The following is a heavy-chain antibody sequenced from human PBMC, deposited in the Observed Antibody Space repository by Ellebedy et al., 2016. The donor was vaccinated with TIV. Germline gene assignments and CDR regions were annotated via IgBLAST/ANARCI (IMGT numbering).Heavy chain of an antibody. CDR2: ISGSGGST. V-gene: IGHV3-23*01. D-gene: IGHD2-21*01. Sequence: GESLKISCAASGFTFSSYSMNWVRQAPGKGLEWVSAISGSGGSTYYADSVKGRFTISRDNSKNTLYLQMNSLRAEDTAVYYCAKEEVGCGYYYYYYYMDVWGKGTTVTVSS. CDR1: GFTFSSYS. J-gene: IGHJ6*03. CDR3: AKEEVGCGYYYYYYYMDV.